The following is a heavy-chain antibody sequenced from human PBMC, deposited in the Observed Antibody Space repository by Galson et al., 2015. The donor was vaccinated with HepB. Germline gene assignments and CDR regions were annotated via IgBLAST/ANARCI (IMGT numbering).Heavy chain of an antibody. CDR2: IWYDGSDK. D-gene: IGHD3-22*01. J-gene: IGHJ6*03. Sequence: SLRLSCAASGFTFSSYGMHWVRQAPGKGLEWVAVIWYDGSDKYYADSVKGRFTISRDNSKNTLYLQMNSLRAEDTAVYYCARVGLFEFYYYYYMDVWGKGTTVTVSS. V-gene: IGHV3-33*01. CDR1: GFTFSSYG. CDR3: ARVGLFEFYYYYYMDV.